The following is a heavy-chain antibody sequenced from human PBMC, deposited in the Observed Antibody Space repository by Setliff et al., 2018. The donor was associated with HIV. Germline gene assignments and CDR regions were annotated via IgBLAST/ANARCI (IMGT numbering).Heavy chain of an antibody. CDR1: GFTFSTFA. J-gene: IGHJ4*02. D-gene: IGHD1-1*01. CDR3: ASARIPTGGTSTSFDY. Sequence: GSLRLSCVASGFTFSTFAMHWVRQAPGKGLEWVSSISYDGSRTNYAGSVKGRFTISRVNSNNTLFLEVSSLRREDTALYYCASARIPTGGTSTSFDYWGQGTLVTVSS. CDR2: ISYDGSRT. V-gene: IGHV3-30*15.